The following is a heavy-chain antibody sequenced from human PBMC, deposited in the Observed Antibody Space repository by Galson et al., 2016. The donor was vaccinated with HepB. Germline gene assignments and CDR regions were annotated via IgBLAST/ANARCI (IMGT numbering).Heavy chain of an antibody. D-gene: IGHD3-10*01. CDR1: GGSINNYY. CDR3: ARTTYGSGSPVDY. CDR2: IFYSGGT. J-gene: IGHJ4*02. Sequence: ETLSLTCTVSGGSINNYYWHWIRQAPGKGLEWIGYIFYSGGTNYNPSLNSRFTISVDTSKRWFSLRLSSVTAADTAVYYWARTTYGSGSPVDYWGQGTLVTVSS. V-gene: IGHV4-59*01.